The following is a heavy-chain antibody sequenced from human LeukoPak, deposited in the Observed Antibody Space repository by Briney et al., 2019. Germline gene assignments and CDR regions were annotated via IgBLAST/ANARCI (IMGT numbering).Heavy chain of an antibody. CDR1: GDSVSSNSAA. J-gene: IGHJ4*02. V-gene: IGHV6-1*01. CDR2: TYRTSRWYN. D-gene: IGHD6-13*01. CDR3: ARDLPPGAAGVTGPFDY. Sequence: QTLSLTCAFSGDSVSSNSAAWHWIRQSPSRGLEWLGRTYRTSRWYNDYAVSVKSRITINPDTSKNQFSLQLSSVTPEDTAVYYCARDLPPGAAGVTGPFDYWGQGTLVTVSA.